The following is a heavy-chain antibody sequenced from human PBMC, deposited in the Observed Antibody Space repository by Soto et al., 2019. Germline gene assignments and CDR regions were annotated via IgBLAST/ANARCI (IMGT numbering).Heavy chain of an antibody. Sequence: ASVKVSCKASGYTSTSYGISWVRQAPGQGLEWMGWISACNGNTNYAQKLQGRVTMTTDTSTSTAYMELRSLRSDDTAVYYCARDGIAVAGITTFDIWGQGTMVTVSS. V-gene: IGHV1-18*01. J-gene: IGHJ3*02. CDR2: ISACNGNT. CDR3: ARDGIAVAGITTFDI. CDR1: GYTSTSYG. D-gene: IGHD6-19*01.